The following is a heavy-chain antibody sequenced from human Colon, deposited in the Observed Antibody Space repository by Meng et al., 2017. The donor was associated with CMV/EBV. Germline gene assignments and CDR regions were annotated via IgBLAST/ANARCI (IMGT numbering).Heavy chain of an antibody. D-gene: IGHD3-10*01. J-gene: IGHJ6*02. Sequence: GGSLRLSCAASGFGFGDYYMSWIRQAPGKGLEWIAYINIGVPTTDYTDSVKGRFTISRDNAKNLLFLQMNSLRADDTAVYYCARNVVYNGFQGMDVWGRGTTVTVSS. CDR2: INIGVPTT. CDR1: GFGFGDYY. CDR3: ARNVVYNGFQGMDV. V-gene: IGHV3-11*04.